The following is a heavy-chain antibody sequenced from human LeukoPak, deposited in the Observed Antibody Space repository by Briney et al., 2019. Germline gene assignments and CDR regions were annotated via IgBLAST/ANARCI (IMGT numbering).Heavy chain of an antibody. CDR3: ARGPYGGKEHY. J-gene: IGHJ4*02. CDR1: GGSLSGYY. D-gene: IGHD4-17*01. Sequence: PSETLSLTCAVYGGSLSGYYWSWIRQPPGKGLEWIGEINHSGSTNYNPSFKSRVTISVDTSKNQFSLKLSSVTAADTAVYYCARGPYGGKEHYWGQGTLVTVSS. CDR2: INHSGST. V-gene: IGHV4-34*01.